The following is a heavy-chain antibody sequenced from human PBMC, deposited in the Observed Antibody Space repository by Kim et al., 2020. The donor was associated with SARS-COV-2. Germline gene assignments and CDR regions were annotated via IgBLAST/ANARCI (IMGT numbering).Heavy chain of an antibody. CDR1: GFAFSTYA. V-gene: IGHV3-23*01. J-gene: IGHJ4*02. Sequence: GGSLRLSCAASGFAFSTYAMSWVRQTPVKGLEWVSAISGSGGSTYYADSGKGRFTISRDNSKYTLYLQMNSLRVEDTAVYYCATLYYDYVWGSYPWWGQGTLVTVSS. D-gene: IGHD3-16*01. CDR2: ISGSGGST. CDR3: ATLYYDYVWGSYPW.